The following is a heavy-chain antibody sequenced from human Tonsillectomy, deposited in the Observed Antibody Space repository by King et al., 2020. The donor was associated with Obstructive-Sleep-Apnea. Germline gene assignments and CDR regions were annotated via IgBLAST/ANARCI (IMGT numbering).Heavy chain of an antibody. CDR1: GFTFRSYA. CDR2: ISYYGSNK. V-gene: IGHV3-30-3*01. Sequence: VQLVESGGGVVQPGRSLRLSCAASGFTFRSYAMHWVRQAPGKGLEWVAIISYYGSNKYYADSVKGRFTIPRDNSKNTLFLQMNSLRPEDTAVYYCARENYGDFYFDYWGQGTLVTVSS. J-gene: IGHJ4*02. CDR3: ARENYGDFYFDY. D-gene: IGHD4-17*01.